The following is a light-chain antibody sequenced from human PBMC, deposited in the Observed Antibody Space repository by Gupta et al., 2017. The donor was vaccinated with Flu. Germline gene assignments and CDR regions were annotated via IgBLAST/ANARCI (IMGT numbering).Light chain of an antibody. J-gene: IGLJ2*01. CDR2: DVS. CDR1: SSDVGSYTY. CDR3: SSYTGTNTPVV. Sequence: SALTQPASVSGSPGQSLTISCTGTSSDVGSYTYVSWYQHHPGKAPKLMISDVSNRPSGVSSRFSGSKSGSTASLTISGLQAEDEADYYCSSYTGTNTPVVFGGGTKLTVL. V-gene: IGLV2-14*03.